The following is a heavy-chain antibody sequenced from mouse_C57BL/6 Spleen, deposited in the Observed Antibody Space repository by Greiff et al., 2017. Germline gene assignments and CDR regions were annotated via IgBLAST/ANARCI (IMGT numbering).Heavy chain of an antibody. CDR3: APIYYYGSSGYYAMDY. D-gene: IGHD1-1*01. Sequence: EVQLVESGPELVKPGASVKISCKASGYSFTDYNMNWVKQSNGKSLEWIGVINPNYGTTSYNQKFKGKATLTVDQSSSTAYMQLNSLTSEDSAVYYCAPIYYYGSSGYYAMDYWGQGTSVTVSS. CDR1: GYSFTDYN. V-gene: IGHV1-39*01. CDR2: INPNYGTT. J-gene: IGHJ4*01.